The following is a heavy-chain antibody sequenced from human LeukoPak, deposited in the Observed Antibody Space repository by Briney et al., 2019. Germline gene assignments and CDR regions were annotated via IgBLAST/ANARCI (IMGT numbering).Heavy chain of an antibody. Sequence: SETLSLTCAVYGGSFSGYYWSWIRQPPGKGLEWIGEINHSGSTNYNPSLKSRVTISVDTSKNQFSLKLSSVTAADTAVYYCARGSGSYWGQGTLVTVSS. CDR2: INHSGST. CDR3: ARGSGSY. D-gene: IGHD1-26*01. CDR1: GGSFSGYY. J-gene: IGHJ4*02. V-gene: IGHV4-34*01.